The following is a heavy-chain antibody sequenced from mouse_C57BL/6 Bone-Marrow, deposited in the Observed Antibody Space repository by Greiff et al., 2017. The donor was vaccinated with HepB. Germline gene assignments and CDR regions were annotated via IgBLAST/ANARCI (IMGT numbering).Heavy chain of an antibody. V-gene: IGHV5-16*01. CDR3: ARDYYGRGMDY. D-gene: IGHD1-1*01. CDR1: GFTFSDYY. Sequence: EVMLVESEGGLVQPGSSMKLSCTASGFTFSDYYMAWVRQVPEKGLEWVANINYDGSSTYYLDSLKSRFIISRDNAKNILYLQMSSLKSEDTATYYCARDYYGRGMDYWGQGTSVTVSS. J-gene: IGHJ4*01. CDR2: INYDGSST.